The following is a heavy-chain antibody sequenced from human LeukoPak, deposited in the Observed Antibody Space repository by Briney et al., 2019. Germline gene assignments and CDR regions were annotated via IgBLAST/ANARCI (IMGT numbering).Heavy chain of an antibody. CDR1: GFTFSSYA. Sequence: GGSLRLSCAASGFTFSSYAMHWVRQAPGKGLEWVAVISYDGSNKYYADSVKGRFTISRDNSKNTLYLQMNSLRAEDTAVYYCARDKSPRVLAFGYWGQGTLVTVSS. CDR3: ARDKSPRVLAFGY. V-gene: IGHV3-30-3*01. J-gene: IGHJ4*02. CDR2: ISYDGSNK. D-gene: IGHD5/OR15-5a*01.